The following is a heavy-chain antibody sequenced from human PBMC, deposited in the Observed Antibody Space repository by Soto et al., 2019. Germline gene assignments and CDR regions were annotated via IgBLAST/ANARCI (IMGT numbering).Heavy chain of an antibody. J-gene: IGHJ2*01. V-gene: IGHV3-23*01. CDR1: GFTFSSYA. D-gene: IGHD4-4*01. CDR2: ISGSGDST. CDR3: ARRNSGWYFDL. Sequence: EVQLLESGGGLVQPGGSLRLSCAASGFTFSSYAMTWVRQAPGKGLEWVSAISGSGDSTYYAASVRGRFTISRDNSKNTLYLQMNSLGAEDTAVYYCARRNSGWYFDLWGRGTLVTVSS.